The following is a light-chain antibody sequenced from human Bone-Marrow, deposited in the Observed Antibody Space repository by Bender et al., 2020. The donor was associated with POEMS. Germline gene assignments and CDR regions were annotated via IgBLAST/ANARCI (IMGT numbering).Light chain of an antibody. Sequence: QSVLTQPPSVSGAPGQTVTISCTRTSSNMGAGYGVNWYQQPPGTAPKLLIYNNGNRPSGAPDLIFGSKSGSSASPAITGLQAEDEDDYYCRSYDISLSGWVFGGGTKLTAL. CDR3: RSYDISLSGWV. V-gene: IGLV1-40*01. CDR2: NNG. J-gene: IGLJ3*02. CDR1: SSNMGAGYG.